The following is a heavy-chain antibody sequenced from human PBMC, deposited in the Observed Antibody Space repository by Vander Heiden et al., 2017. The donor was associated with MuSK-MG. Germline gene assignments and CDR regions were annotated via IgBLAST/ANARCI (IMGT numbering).Heavy chain of an antibody. V-gene: IGHV4-4*02. Sequence: QVQLQESGPGLVKPSGTLSLTCAVAGGSISSSNWWSWVRQPPGKGLEWIGEIYHSGSTNYNPSLKSRATISVDKSKNQFSLKLSSVTAADTAVYYCARKFGGYDYGQAIDYWGQGTLVTVSS. CDR3: ARKFGGYDYGQAIDY. D-gene: IGHD5-12*01. CDR2: IYHSGST. CDR1: GGSISSSNW. J-gene: IGHJ4*02.